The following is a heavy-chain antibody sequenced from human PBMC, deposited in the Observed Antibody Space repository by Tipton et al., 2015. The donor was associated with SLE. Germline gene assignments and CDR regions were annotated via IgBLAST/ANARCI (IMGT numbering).Heavy chain of an antibody. CDR3: ARVNYDFWSGYFDY. Sequence: TLSLTCAVYGGSFSGYYWSWIRQPPGKGLEWIGEINHSGSTYYNPSLKSRVTISVDTSKNQFSPKLSSVTAADTAVYYCARVNYDFWSGYFDYWGQGTLVTVSS. CDR2: INHSGST. J-gene: IGHJ4*02. D-gene: IGHD3-3*01. V-gene: IGHV4-34*01. CDR1: GGSFSGYY.